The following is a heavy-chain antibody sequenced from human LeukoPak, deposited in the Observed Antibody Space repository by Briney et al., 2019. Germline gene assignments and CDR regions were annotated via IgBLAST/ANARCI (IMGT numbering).Heavy chain of an antibody. V-gene: IGHV1-2*02. CDR2: INPNNGGT. CDR3: ARGTQGMKWYFDY. D-gene: IGHD1-26*01. Sequence: ASVKVSCKASGYSFTIYGISWVRQAPGQGLEWMGWINPNNGGTNYAQKFQGRVTMTRDTSISTAYMELSRLRSDDTAVYYCARGTQGMKWYFDYWGQGTLVTVSS. CDR1: GYSFTIYG. J-gene: IGHJ4*02.